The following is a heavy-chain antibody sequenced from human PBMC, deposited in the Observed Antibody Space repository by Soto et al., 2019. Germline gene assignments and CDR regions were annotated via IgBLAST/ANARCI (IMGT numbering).Heavy chain of an antibody. V-gene: IGHV4-4*02. J-gene: IGHJ6*02. Sequence: QVQLQESGPGLVKPSGTLSLTCAVSGGSISSSNWWSWVRQPPGKGLEWIGEIYHSGSTNYNPSLKSRVTISVDKSKNQFSLKMSSVTAADTAVYYCARRADMYYYGSGSRYYYYYGMDVWGQGTTVTVSS. D-gene: IGHD3-10*01. CDR1: GGSISSSNW. CDR3: ARRADMYYYGSGSRYYYYYGMDV. CDR2: IYHSGST.